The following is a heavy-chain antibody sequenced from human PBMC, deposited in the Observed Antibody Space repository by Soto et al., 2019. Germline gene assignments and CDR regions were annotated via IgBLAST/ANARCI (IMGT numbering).Heavy chain of an antibody. Sequence: SETLSLTCTVSGGSISSGGYYWSWIRQHPGKGLEWIGYIYYSGSTYYNPSLKSRVTISVDTSKNQFSLKLSSVTAADTAVYYCARRRANIATAGTVRWFDPWGQGTLVTVSS. CDR3: ARRRANIATAGTVRWFDP. J-gene: IGHJ5*02. V-gene: IGHV4-31*03. CDR1: GGSISSGGYY. CDR2: IYYSGST. D-gene: IGHD6-13*01.